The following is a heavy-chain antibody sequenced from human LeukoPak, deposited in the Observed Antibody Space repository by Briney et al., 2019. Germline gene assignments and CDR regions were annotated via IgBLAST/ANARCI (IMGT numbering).Heavy chain of an antibody. CDR2: INPSGGST. CDR3: ARAEPFSGGWYYHY. Sequence: ASVTVSFKASGYSFTTYYMHWVRQAPGQGLEWMGVINPSGGSTDYSQRFQGRVTMTRDTSTSTVHMELSSLSSDDTAVYYCARAEPFSGGWYYHYWGQGTLVTVSS. V-gene: IGHV1-46*01. D-gene: IGHD6-19*01. J-gene: IGHJ4*02. CDR1: GYSFTTYY.